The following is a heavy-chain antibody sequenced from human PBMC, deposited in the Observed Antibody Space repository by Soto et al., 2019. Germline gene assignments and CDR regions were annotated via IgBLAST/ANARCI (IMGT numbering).Heavy chain of an antibody. CDR2: IIPIFGTA. V-gene: IGHV1-69*13. Sequence: ASVKVSCKASGGTFSSYAISWVRQAPGQGLEWMGGIIPIFGTANYAQKFQGRVTITADESTSTAYMELSSLRSEDTAVYYCARDDPLFGDILTGYPGNYYYYYGMDVWGQGTTVTVSS. CDR1: GGTFSSYA. CDR3: ARDDPLFGDILTGYPGNYYYYYGMDV. J-gene: IGHJ6*02. D-gene: IGHD3-9*01.